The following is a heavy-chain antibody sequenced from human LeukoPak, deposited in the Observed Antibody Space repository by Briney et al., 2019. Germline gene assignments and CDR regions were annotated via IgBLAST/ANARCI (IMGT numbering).Heavy chain of an antibody. CDR3: ARGVLHYDSSGYYNWFDP. V-gene: IGHV4-61*05. D-gene: IGHD3-22*01. CDR1: GGSISSSSYY. J-gene: IGHJ5*02. CDR2: IYYSGST. Sequence: PSETLSLTCTVSGGSISSSSYYWGWIRQPPGKGLEWIGYIYYSGSTNYNPSLKSRVTISVDTSKNQFSLKLSSVTAADTAVYYCARGVLHYDSSGYYNWFDPWGQGTLVTVSS.